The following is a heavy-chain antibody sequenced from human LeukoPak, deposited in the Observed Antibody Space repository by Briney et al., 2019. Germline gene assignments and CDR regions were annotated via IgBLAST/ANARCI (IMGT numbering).Heavy chain of an antibody. V-gene: IGHV3-30*02. CDR2: IRYDGSNK. CDR3: AKAPNYYGSGSYYTLYYYYGMDV. CDR1: GFTFSSYG. J-gene: IGHJ6*02. D-gene: IGHD3-10*01. Sequence: PGGSLRLSCAASGFTFSSYGMHWVRQAPGKGLEWVAFIRYDGSNKYYADSVKGRFTISRDNSKNTLYLQMNSLRAEDPAVYYCAKAPNYYGSGSYYTLYYYYGMDVWGQGTTVTVSS.